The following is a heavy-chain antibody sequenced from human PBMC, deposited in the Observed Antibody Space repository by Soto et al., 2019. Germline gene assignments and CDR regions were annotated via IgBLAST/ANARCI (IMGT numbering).Heavy chain of an antibody. Sequence: ASETLSPTCAVSGGSLSSSNWWSWVRQPPGKGLEWIGEIYHSGSTNYNPSLKSRVTISVDKSKNQFSLKLSSVTAADTAVYYCARAVGATTYFDYWAQGTLVTVSS. CDR1: GGSLSSSNW. CDR2: IYHSGST. CDR3: ARAVGATTYFDY. D-gene: IGHD1-26*01. V-gene: IGHV4-4*02. J-gene: IGHJ4*02.